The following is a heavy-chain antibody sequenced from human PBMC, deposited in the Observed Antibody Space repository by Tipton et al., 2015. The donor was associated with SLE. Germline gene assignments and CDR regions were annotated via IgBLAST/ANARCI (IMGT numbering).Heavy chain of an antibody. CDR3: ARRGESSGLLY. D-gene: IGHD6-19*01. J-gene: IGHJ4*02. Sequence: TLSLTCTVSGGSISSYYWSWIRQPPGKGLEWIGYIYYSGSTNYNPSLKSRVTISVDTSKNQFSLKLSSVTAADTAVYYCARRGESSGLLYWGQGTLVTVSS. V-gene: IGHV4-59*12. CDR2: IYYSGST. CDR1: GGSISSYY.